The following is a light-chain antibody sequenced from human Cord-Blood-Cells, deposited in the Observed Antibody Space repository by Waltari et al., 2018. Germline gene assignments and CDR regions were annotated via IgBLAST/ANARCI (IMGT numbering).Light chain of an antibody. J-gene: IGKJ5*01. CDR1: QSISSW. Sequence: DIQMTQSPSTLSASVADRVTITCRASQSISSWLAWYQQTPGKAPKLLIYDASSLESGVPSRCSGSGSGTEFTLTISSLQPDDFATYYCQQYNSYSPITFGQGTRLEIK. CDR3: QQYNSYSPIT. V-gene: IGKV1-5*01. CDR2: DAS.